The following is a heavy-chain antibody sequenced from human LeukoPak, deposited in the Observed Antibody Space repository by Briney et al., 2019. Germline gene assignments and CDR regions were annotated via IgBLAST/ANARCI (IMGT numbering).Heavy chain of an antibody. D-gene: IGHD6-13*01. Sequence: SETLSLTCAVYGGSFSGYYWSWIRQPPGKGLEWIGEINHSGSTNYNPSLKSRVTISVDTSKNQFSLKLSSVTAADTAVYYCARLVAPGLLVRWNYFDYWGQGTLVTVSS. CDR3: ARLVAPGLLVRWNYFDY. V-gene: IGHV4-34*01. CDR2: INHSGST. CDR1: GGSFSGYY. J-gene: IGHJ4*02.